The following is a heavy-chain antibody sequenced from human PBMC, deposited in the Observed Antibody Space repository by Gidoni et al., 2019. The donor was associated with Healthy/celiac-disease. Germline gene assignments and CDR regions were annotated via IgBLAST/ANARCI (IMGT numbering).Heavy chain of an antibody. CDR3: ARPSVAVAGYDAFDI. J-gene: IGHJ3*02. CDR1: SSYT. V-gene: IGHV1-69*02. D-gene: IGHD6-19*01. Sequence: SSYTISWVRQATGQGLNWMGKIIPILGIANYAQKFQGRVTITADKSTSTAYMELSSLRSEDTAVYYCARPSVAVAGYDAFDIWGQGTMVTVSS. CDR2: IIPILGIA.